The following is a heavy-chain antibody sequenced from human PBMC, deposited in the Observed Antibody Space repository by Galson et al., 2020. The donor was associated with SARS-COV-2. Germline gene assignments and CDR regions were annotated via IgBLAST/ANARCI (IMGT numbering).Heavy chain of an antibody. CDR1: GFTFSSYG. V-gene: IGHV3-33*01. CDR3: ARDFRVGDYDILTGYQNFDY. D-gene: IGHD3-9*01. J-gene: IGHJ4*02. Sequence: GESLKISCAASGFTFSSYGMHWVRQAPGKGLEWVAVIWYDGSNKYYADSVKGRFTISRDNSKNTLYLQMNSLRAEDTAVYYCARDFRVGDYDILTGYQNFDYWGQGTLVTVSS. CDR2: IWYDGSNK.